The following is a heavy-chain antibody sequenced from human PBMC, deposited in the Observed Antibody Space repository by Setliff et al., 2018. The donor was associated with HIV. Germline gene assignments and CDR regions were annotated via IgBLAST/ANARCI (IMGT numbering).Heavy chain of an antibody. CDR1: GYTFTSYG. J-gene: IGHJ6*02. D-gene: IGHD3-3*02. CDR3: ARDAWVEFLEWTFYGMDV. V-gene: IGHV1-18*01. Sequence: GASVKVSCKASGYTFTSYGISWVRQAPGQGLGWMGWISAYNGDTKYAPKVQGRVTLTTDTSSSTIYMELRSLRSDDTAVYYCARDAWVEFLEWTFYGMDVWGQGTTVTVSS. CDR2: ISAYNGDT.